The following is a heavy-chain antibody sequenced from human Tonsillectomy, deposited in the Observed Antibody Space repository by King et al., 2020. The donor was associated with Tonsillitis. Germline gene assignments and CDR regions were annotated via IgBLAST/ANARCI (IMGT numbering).Heavy chain of an antibody. V-gene: IGHV2-70*04. CDR2: IDWDDDK. CDR3: ARYPHPTTTTVNTWVWAY. CDR1: GFSLSTSGMR. Sequence: VTLKESGPALVKPTQTLTLTCNFSGFSLSTSGMRVSWLRQPPGKALEWLARIDWDDDKFYSTSLKTRLTISKDTSKNQVVLTMTNMDPVDTATYFCARYPHPTTTTVNTWVWAYWGQGTLVTVSS. D-gene: IGHD4-11*01. J-gene: IGHJ4*02.